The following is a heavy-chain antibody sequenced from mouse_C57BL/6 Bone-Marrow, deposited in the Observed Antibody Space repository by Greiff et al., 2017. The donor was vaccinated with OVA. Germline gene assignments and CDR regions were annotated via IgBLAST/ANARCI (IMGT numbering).Heavy chain of an antibody. J-gene: IGHJ2*01. CDR2: ISSGGSYT. D-gene: IGHD2-4*01. CDR1: GFTFSSYG. CDR3: ARHGYDYDDGWYYLDY. V-gene: IGHV5-6*01. Sequence: EVKLMESGGDLVKPGGSLKLSCAASGFTFSSYGMSWVRQTPDKRLEWVATISSGGSYTYYPDSVKGRFTISRDNAKNTLYLQRSSLTSEDTAMYYCARHGYDYDDGWYYLDYWGQGTTLTVSS.